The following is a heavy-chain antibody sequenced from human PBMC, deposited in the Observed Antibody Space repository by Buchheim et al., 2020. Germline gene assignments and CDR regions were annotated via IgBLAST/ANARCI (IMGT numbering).Heavy chain of an antibody. V-gene: IGHV3-30*04. CDR2: TAYDGTNK. D-gene: IGHD1-26*01. CDR3: ARDLYRGGATTRDYFDY. J-gene: IGHJ4*02. Sequence: QVQLVESGGGVVQPGRSLRLSCAASGFTFSSYAMHWVRQAPGKGLEWVAVTAYDGTNKYYVDSVKGRFTISRDNSKNTLYRQMNSLRAEDTAVYYCARDLYRGGATTRDYFDYWGQGTL. CDR1: GFTFSSYA.